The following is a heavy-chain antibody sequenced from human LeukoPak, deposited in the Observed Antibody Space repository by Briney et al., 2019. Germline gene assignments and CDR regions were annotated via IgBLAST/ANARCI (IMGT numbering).Heavy chain of an antibody. CDR2: FYYSGST. J-gene: IGHJ1*01. V-gene: IGHV4-59*12. Sequence: PSETLSLTCTVSGGSISSYYWSWIRQPPGKGLEWIGTFYYSGSTYYNPSLKSRVTISVDTSKNQFSLKLSSVTAADTAVYYCARSAVAGTLGDFQHWGQGTLVTVSS. D-gene: IGHD6-19*01. CDR1: GGSISSYY. CDR3: ARSAVAGTLGDFQH.